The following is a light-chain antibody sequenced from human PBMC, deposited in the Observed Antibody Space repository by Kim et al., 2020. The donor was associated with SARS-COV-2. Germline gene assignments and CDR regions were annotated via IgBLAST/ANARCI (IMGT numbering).Light chain of an antibody. J-gene: IGLJ3*02. CDR1: SSILGTNS. CDR2: KNN. CDR3: AGWDDNLNAEV. Sequence: QSVLTQPPSVSGTPGQRVTISCSGSSSILGTNSVHWYQQFPGTAPEVLIYKNNQRPSGVPDRFSGSKSGTSASLAISGLQSEDEGDYYCAGWDDNLNAEVFGGGTQLTVL. V-gene: IGLV1-44*01.